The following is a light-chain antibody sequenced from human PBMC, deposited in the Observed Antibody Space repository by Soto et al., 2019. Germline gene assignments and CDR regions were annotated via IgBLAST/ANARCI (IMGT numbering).Light chain of an antibody. CDR1: QSVSSN. J-gene: IGKJ4*01. CDR3: QQYNNWPRLT. Sequence: EIVITHSPATLSVSPGERATLSCRASQSVSSNLAWYQQKPGRAPRPLIYGASTRATGIPARFSGSGSGTEFTLTISSLQSEDFAVYYCQQYNNWPRLTFGGGTKVDIK. V-gene: IGKV3-15*01. CDR2: GAS.